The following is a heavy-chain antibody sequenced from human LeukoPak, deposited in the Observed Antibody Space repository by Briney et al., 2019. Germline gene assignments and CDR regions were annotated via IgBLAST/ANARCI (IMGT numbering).Heavy chain of an antibody. CDR2: IYYSGST. Sequence: SETLSLTCTVSGGSISSYYWSWIRQPPGKGLEWIGYIYYSGSTNYNPSLKSRVTISVDTSKNQFSLKPSSVTAADTAVYYCARVLGYYYDSSGSPHPAFDIWGQGTMVTVSS. J-gene: IGHJ3*02. CDR3: ARVLGYYYDSSGSPHPAFDI. CDR1: GGSISSYY. D-gene: IGHD3-22*01. V-gene: IGHV4-59*01.